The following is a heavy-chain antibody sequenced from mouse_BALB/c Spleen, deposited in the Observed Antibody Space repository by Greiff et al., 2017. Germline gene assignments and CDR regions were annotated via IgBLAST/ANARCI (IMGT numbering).Heavy chain of an antibody. CDR2: IRNKAHGTTT. Sequence: EVKLVESGGGLVQPGGSLRLSCAASGFTFTDYYMSWVRQPPGKALEWLGFIRNKAHGTTTEYSVSVKGRFTISRDNSKSILYLQMNTLRAEDRATYDGARDTNWDGAYGGQGTLVTVSA. J-gene: IGHJ3*01. CDR1: GFTFTDYY. CDR3: ARDTNWDGAY. V-gene: IGHV7-3*02. D-gene: IGHD4-1*01.